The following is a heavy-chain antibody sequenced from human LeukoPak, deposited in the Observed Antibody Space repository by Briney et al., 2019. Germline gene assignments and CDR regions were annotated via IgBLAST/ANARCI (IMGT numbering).Heavy chain of an antibody. CDR1: GFTFSSYA. V-gene: IGHV3-23*01. CDR3: AKDATGYDFWSGYYFPYPDY. D-gene: IGHD3-3*01. CDR2: ISGSGGST. J-gene: IGHJ4*02. Sequence: GGSLRLSCAASGFTFSSYAMSWVRQAPGKGLEWVSAISGSGGSTYYADSVKGRFTISRDNSKNTLYLQMNSLRAEDTAVYYCAKDATGYDFWSGYYFPYPDYWGQGTLVTVSS.